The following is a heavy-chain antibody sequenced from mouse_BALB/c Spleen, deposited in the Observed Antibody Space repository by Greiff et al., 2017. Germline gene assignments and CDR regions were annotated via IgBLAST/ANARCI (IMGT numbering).Heavy chain of an antibody. D-gene: IGHD2-13*01. CDR2: IWSGGST. CDR3: ARKGDEGYFDD. J-gene: IGHJ2*01. V-gene: IGHV2-2*02. Sequence: QVQLKESGPGLVQPSQCLSITCTASGFSLTSYGVPWVRQSPGKGLEWLGVIWSGGSTDYNAAFISRLSISKDNSKKQVFFKMNSLQANDAAIYYCARKGDEGYFDDWGQGTTLTVAS. CDR1: GFSLTSYG.